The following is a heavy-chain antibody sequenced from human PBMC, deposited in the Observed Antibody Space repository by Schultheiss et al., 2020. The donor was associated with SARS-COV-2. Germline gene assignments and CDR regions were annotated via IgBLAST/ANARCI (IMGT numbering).Heavy chain of an antibody. Sequence: SETLSLTCAVYGGSFSGYYWSWIRQHPGKGLEWIGYIYYSGSTYYNPSLKSRVTISVDTSKNQFSLKLSSVTAADTAVYYCARAIRSAFDIWGQGTMVTVSS. V-gene: IGHV4-31*11. CDR1: GGSFSGYY. J-gene: IGHJ3*02. CDR3: ARAIRSAFDI. CDR2: IYYSGST. D-gene: IGHD3-3*01.